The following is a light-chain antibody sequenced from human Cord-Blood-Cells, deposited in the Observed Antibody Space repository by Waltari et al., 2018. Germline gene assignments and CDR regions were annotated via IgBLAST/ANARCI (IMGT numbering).Light chain of an antibody. V-gene: IGLV2-23*01. J-gene: IGLJ1*01. CDR3: CSYAGSSTYV. CDR1: SSDVGSDNL. Sequence: QSALTQPASVSGSPGQSITISCTGTSSDVGSDNLVSWYQQHPGKAPKLMIYEGSKRPSGVSNRFSGSKSCNTASLTISGLQAEDEADYYCCSYAGSSTYVFGTGTKVTVL. CDR2: EGS.